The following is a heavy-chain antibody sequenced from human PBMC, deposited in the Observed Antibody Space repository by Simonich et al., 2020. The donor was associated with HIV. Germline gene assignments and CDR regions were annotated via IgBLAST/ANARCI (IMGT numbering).Heavy chain of an antibody. J-gene: IGHJ2*01. CDR3: AKEHDSSYWYFDL. Sequence: EVQLLDSGGGLVQPGGSLRLSCDASGVTFRRCAMSWVRQAQGKGLEWVSGIRVSGGSTYYADSVKDRFTISRDNSKNTLYLQMNSLRAEDTAVYYCAKEHDSSYWYFDLWGRGTLVTVSS. CDR1: GVTFRRCA. V-gene: IGHV3-23*01. CDR2: IRVSGGST. D-gene: IGHD4-4*01.